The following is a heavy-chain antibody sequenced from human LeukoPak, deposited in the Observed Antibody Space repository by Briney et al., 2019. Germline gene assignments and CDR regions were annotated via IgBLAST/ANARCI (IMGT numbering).Heavy chain of an antibody. Sequence: ASVKVSCKASGYTFTRYYMHWVRQAPGQGLEWMGLINPSGGTTNYAQKFQGRVTITADKSTSTAYMELSSLRSEDTAVYYCAKETSSYDSSGYGPDAFDIWGQGTMVTVSS. CDR2: INPSGGTT. V-gene: IGHV1-46*01. J-gene: IGHJ3*02. D-gene: IGHD3-22*01. CDR1: GYTFTRYY. CDR3: AKETSSYDSSGYGPDAFDI.